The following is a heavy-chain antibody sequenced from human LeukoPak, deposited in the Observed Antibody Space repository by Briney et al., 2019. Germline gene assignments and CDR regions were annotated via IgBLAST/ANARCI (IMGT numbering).Heavy chain of an antibody. J-gene: IGHJ4*02. Sequence: SETLSLTCTVSGGSITSSSYYWGWIRQPPGKGLEWMGSMYYSGNTYYNPSLKSRVTISVDTSRDQFSLKLSFVTAADTAVYYCARRGFGGNYIDHWGQGTLVTVSS. CDR2: MYYSGNT. CDR1: GGSITSSSYY. V-gene: IGHV4-39*01. D-gene: IGHD3-10*01. CDR3: ARRGFGGNYIDH.